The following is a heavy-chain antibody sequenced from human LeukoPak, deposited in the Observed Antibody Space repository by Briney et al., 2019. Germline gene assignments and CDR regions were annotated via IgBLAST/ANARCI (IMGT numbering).Heavy chain of an antibody. J-gene: IGHJ4*02. CDR2: INHSGST. CDR1: GGSFSGYY. CDR3: ASQDILTGHDY. Sequence: SETLSLTCAVYGGSFSGYYWSWIRQPPGKGLEWIGEINHSGSTNYNPSLKSRVTISVDTSKNQFSLELSSVTAADTAVYYCASQDILTGHDYWGQGTLVTVSS. V-gene: IGHV4-34*01. D-gene: IGHD3-9*01.